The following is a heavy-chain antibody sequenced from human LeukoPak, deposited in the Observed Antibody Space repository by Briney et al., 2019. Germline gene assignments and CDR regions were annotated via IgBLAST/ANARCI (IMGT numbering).Heavy chain of an antibody. J-gene: IGHJ3*02. D-gene: IGHD1-26*01. CDR1: GGSISTYY. CDR2: IDYSASI. V-gene: IGHV4-59*01. CDR3: ARDSRRELLHAFDI. Sequence: SETLSLTCTVSGGSISTYYWSWIRQPPGKGLEWIAYIDYSASINYNPSLKSRVTISVDASKNQFSLKLNSVTAADTAVYYCARDSRRELLHAFDIWGQGTMVTVSS.